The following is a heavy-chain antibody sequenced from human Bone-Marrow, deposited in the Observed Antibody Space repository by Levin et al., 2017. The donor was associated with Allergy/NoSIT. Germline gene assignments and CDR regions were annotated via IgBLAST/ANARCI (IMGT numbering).Heavy chain of an antibody. CDR2: IYSGGST. CDR1: GFTVSSNY. V-gene: IGHV3-66*01. D-gene: IGHD3-3*01. J-gene: IGHJ4*02. Sequence: GGSLRLSCAASGFTVSSNYMSWVRQAPGKGLEWVSVIYSGGSTYYADSVKGRFTISRDNSKNTLYLQMNSLRAEDTAVYYCARGRRITIFGGTPGYFDYWGQGTLVTVSS. CDR3: ARGRRITIFGGTPGYFDY.